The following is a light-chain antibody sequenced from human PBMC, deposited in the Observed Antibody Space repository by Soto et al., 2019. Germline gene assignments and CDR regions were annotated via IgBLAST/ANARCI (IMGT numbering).Light chain of an antibody. CDR2: EVT. V-gene: IGLV2-8*01. J-gene: IGLJ1*01. CDR3: CSYAGSRTYV. Sequence: QSALTQPPSASGSPGQSVTISCTGTSGDIGGYDYVSWYQQHPGKAPKLMIYEVTKRPLGVPDRFSGSKSGNTASLTVSGLQAEDEADYYCCSYAGSRTYVFGPGTKLTVL. CDR1: SGDIGGYDY.